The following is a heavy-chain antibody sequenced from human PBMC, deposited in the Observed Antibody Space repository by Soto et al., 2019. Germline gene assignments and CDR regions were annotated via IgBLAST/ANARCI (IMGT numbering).Heavy chain of an antibody. CDR1: GGTFSSYA. CDR2: IIPIFGTA. V-gene: IGHV1-69*12. J-gene: IGHJ4*02. Sequence: QVQLVQSGAEVKKPGSSVKVSCKASGGTFSSYAISWVRQAPGQGLEWMGGIIPIFGTANYAQKFQGRVTITADESTSSAYMELSSLRSEDTAVYYCARDPGKYQLSRGVFDYWGQGTLVTVSS. CDR3: ARDPGKYQLSRGVFDY. D-gene: IGHD2-2*01.